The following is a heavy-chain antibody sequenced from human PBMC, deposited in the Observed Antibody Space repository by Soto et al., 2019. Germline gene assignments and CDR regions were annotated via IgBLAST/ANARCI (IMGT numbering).Heavy chain of an antibody. V-gene: IGHV2-5*02. CDR1: GFSLSTDGVG. J-gene: IGHJ3*01. CDR3: AHKLSGNWARNDPLDF. D-gene: IGHD7-27*01. Sequence: QITLKESGPPLVKPTQTLTLTCTISGFSLSTDGVGVGWIRQPPGKALEWLALIYWDDTRHYSPSLKNRLTLTQDTRKNQVVLTKTNMDPVDTATYYCAHKLSGNWARNDPLDFWGQGTVVTVSS. CDR2: IYWDDTR.